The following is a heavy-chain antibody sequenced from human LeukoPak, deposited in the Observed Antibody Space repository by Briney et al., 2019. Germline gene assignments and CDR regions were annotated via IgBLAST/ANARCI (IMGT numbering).Heavy chain of an antibody. V-gene: IGHV3-23*01. CDR1: GFTFSSYA. CDR3: AKGQYYDSSGYYYY. D-gene: IGHD3-22*01. CDR2: ISGSGGST. Sequence: GGSLRLSCAASGFTFSSYAMSWVRQAPGKGLEWVSAISGSGGSTYCADSVKGRFTISRDNSKNTLYLQMNSLRAEDTAVYYCAKGQYYDSSGYYYYWGQGTLVTVSS. J-gene: IGHJ4*02.